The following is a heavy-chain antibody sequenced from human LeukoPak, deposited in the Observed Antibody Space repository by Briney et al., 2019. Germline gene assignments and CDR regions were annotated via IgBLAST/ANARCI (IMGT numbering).Heavy chain of an antibody. J-gene: IGHJ3*02. CDR2: IYTSAST. D-gene: IGHD3-3*01. CDR1: GGSFSDNY. CDR3: ARVKFLGDAFDI. Sequence: PSETLSLTCAVYGGSFSDNYWTWIRHPPGKGLEWIGYIYTSASTNYNPSLKSRVTISVDTSKNQFSLKLSSVTAADTAVYYCARVKFLGDAFDIWGQGTMVTVSS. V-gene: IGHV4-59*01.